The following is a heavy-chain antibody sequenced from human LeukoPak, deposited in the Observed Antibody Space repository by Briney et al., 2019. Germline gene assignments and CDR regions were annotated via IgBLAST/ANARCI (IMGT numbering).Heavy chain of an antibody. CDR1: GYSFTSYW. J-gene: IGHJ2*01. CDR3: ARRVSRTYWYFDL. D-gene: IGHD6-13*01. V-gene: IGHV5-10-1*01. CDR2: IDPSDSYT. Sequence: GESLGISCKGSGYSFTSYWISWVRQMPGKGLEWMGRIDPSDSYTNYSPSFQGHVTISADKFISTAYLQWSSLKASDTAMYYCARRVSRTYWYFDLWGRGTLVTVSS.